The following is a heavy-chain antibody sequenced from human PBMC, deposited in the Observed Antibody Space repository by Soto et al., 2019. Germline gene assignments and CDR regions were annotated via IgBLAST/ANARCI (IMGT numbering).Heavy chain of an antibody. CDR2: ISPYNDHT. J-gene: IGHJ6*02. D-gene: IGHD2-15*01. V-gene: IGHV1-18*04. Sequence: ASVKVSCKASGYTFTGYYMHWVRQAPGQGLEWMGWISPYNDHTKYAEKFQGRVTMTTDISKGTASMELRSLKSDATAVSSGSRSGGNAPYYSLGPDVGGQGPTVTFSS. CDR3: SRSGGNAPYYSLGPDV. CDR1: GYTFTGYY.